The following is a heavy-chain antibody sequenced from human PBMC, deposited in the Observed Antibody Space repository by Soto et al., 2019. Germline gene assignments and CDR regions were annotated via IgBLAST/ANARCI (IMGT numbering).Heavy chain of an antibody. J-gene: IGHJ4*02. Sequence: SETLSLTCTVSGGSISSYYWSWIRQPAGKGLEWIGRIYTSGSTNYNPSLKSRVTMSVDTSKNQFSLKLSPVTAADTAVYYCAREGYYGSGSYYPDYWGQGTLVTVSS. D-gene: IGHD3-10*01. CDR2: IYTSGST. CDR3: AREGYYGSGSYYPDY. V-gene: IGHV4-4*07. CDR1: GGSISSYY.